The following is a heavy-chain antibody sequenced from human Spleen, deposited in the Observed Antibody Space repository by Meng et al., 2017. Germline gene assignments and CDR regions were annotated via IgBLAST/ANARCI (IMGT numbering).Heavy chain of an antibody. CDR1: GFTFSSYW. J-gene: IGHJ3*02. CDR3: ARERYGDYAAFDI. CDR2: IKQDGSEK. D-gene: IGHD4-17*01. V-gene: IGHV3-7*01. Sequence: GESLKISCAASGFTFSSYWMSWVRQAPGKGLEWVANIKQDGSEKYCVDSVKGRFTISRDNAKNSLYLQMNSLRAEDTGVYYCARERYGDYAAFDIWGQGTRVTGSS.